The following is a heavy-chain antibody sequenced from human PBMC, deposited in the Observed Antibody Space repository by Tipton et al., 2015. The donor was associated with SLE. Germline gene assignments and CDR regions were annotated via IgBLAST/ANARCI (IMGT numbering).Heavy chain of an antibody. CDR2: INPSGGST. V-gene: IGHV1-46*01. J-gene: IGHJ3*02. Sequence: QLVQSGAEVKKPGASVKVSCKASGYTFTSYYIHWVRLAPGQGLEWMGLINPSGGSTIYAQKFQGRVAMTSDTSTSTVYMELSSLRSDDTAVYYCAREWVPGAFDIWGQGTMVTVSS. D-gene: IGHD1-26*01. CDR3: AREWVPGAFDI. CDR1: GYTFTSYY.